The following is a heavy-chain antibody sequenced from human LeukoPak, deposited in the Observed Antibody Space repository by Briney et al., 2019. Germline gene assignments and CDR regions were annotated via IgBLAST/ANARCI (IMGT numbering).Heavy chain of an antibody. V-gene: IGHV4-4*02. Sequence: KPSETLSLTCAVSGDSISNNHWCGWVRQSPGKGLEWIGEVYHGGSTHYNPSLKSRVAISVDKTKNQISLKLSSVTAADTAVYYCARDNILTGSSRFDSWGQGTLVTISS. CDR1: GDSISNNHW. CDR2: VYHGGST. CDR3: ARDNILTGSSRFDS. J-gene: IGHJ4*02. D-gene: IGHD3-9*01.